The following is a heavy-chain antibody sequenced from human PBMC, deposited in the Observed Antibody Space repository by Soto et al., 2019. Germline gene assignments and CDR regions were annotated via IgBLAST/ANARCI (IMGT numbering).Heavy chain of an antibody. Sequence: SETLSLTCTVSGASVSSSNHYWSWVRQPPGKGLEWIGYVYYSGSTNSNPSLKSRVTLSLDTSRSQFSLKLNSGTAADTAVYYCVHLSGSLYHYYGLGVWGQGTTVTVSS. CDR2: VYYSGST. D-gene: IGHD1-26*01. J-gene: IGHJ6*02. V-gene: IGHV4-61*01. CDR3: VHLSGSLYHYYGLGV. CDR1: GASVSSSNHY.